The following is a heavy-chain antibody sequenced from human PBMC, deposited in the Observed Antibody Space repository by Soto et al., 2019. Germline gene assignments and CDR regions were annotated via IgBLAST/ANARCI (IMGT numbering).Heavy chain of an antibody. V-gene: IGHV3-23*01. CDR2: ISGNGGTT. CDR3: VKGQVLTQRGLAY. Sequence: EVQLLESGGGLIQPGGSLRLSCAASGFTFTNYAMSWVRQAPGKGLEWISAISGNGGTTYFADSMEGRFSVSRDNSKDTLYLQMDSLRSEDTAMYYCVKGQVLTQRGLAYLGRGTLVTVSS. D-gene: IGHD2-21*02. CDR1: GFTFTNYA. J-gene: IGHJ4*02.